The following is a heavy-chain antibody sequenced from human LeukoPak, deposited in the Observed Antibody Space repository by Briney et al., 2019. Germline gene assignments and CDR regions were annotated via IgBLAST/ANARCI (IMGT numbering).Heavy chain of an antibody. Sequence: GGSLRLSCAASGFTLTNYAMHWVRQAPGKGLEWVAVISYDGSNKYYADSVKGRFTISRDNSKNTLYLQMNSLRADDTAVYYCARTDYYGSPWGQGTLVTVSS. CDR3: ARTDYYGSP. D-gene: IGHD3-10*01. J-gene: IGHJ5*02. V-gene: IGHV3-30*04. CDR1: GFTLTNYA. CDR2: ISYDGSNK.